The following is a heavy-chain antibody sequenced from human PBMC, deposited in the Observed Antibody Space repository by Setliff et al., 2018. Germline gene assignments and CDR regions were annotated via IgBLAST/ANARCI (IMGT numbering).Heavy chain of an antibody. CDR2: IKQDGSEK. V-gene: IGHV3-7*01. CDR3: ARDGGEH. CDR1: GFTFSSYA. J-gene: IGHJ1*01. D-gene: IGHD3-16*01. Sequence: GGSLRLSCAASGFTFSSYAMSWVRQAPGKGLEWVANIKQDGSEKYYVDSLKGRFTISRDNAKNSLYLQMNSLRAEDTAVYYCARDGGEHWGQGTLVTVSS.